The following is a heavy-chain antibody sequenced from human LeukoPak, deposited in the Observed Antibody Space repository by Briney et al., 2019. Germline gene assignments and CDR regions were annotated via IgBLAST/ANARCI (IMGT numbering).Heavy chain of an antibody. CDR1: DGSFSGYY. D-gene: IGHD3-3*01. CDR2: INHSGST. J-gene: IGHJ4*02. V-gene: IGHV4-34*01. Sequence: PSETLSLTCAVYDGSFSGYYWSWIRQPPGKGLEWIGEINHSGSTNYNPSLKSRVTISVDTSKNQFSLKLSSVTAADTAVYYCARGLAIFGVVIISGPLFDYWGQGTLVTVSS. CDR3: ARGLAIFGVVIISGPLFDY.